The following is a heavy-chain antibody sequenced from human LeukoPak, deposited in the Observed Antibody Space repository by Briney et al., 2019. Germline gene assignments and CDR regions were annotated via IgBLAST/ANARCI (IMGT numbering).Heavy chain of an antibody. Sequence: TGGSLRLSCAASGFTFSSYSMNWVRQAPGKGLEWVSYISSSSSTIYYADSVKGRFTISRDNAKNSLYLQMNSLRAEDTAVYYCAREDYDFWSGYSRRALGYWGQGTLVAVSS. J-gene: IGHJ4*02. CDR1: GFTFSSYS. D-gene: IGHD3-3*01. V-gene: IGHV3-48*01. CDR2: ISSSSSTI. CDR3: AREDYDFWSGYSRRALGY.